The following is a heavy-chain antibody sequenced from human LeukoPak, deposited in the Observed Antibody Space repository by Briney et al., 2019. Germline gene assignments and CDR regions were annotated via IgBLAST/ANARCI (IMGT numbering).Heavy chain of an antibody. CDR3: ARGKYYFDY. CDR1: GFTFNSYW. Sequence: GGSLRLSCAASGFTFNSYWMSWVRQAPGKGLEWVANIKQDGSEKYYVDSVKGRFTISRDNAKNSLYLQMNSLRAEDTAVYCCARGKYYFDYWGQGTLVTVSS. V-gene: IGHV3-7*04. J-gene: IGHJ4*02. CDR2: IKQDGSEK.